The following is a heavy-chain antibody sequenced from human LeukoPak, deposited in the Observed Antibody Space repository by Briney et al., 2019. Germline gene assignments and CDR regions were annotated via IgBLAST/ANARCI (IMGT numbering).Heavy chain of an antibody. CDR3: ARDPTTVTKGFDI. CDR1: DDSFSTHY. D-gene: IGHD4-17*01. V-gene: IGHV4-59*11. Sequence: SGTLSLTCSVSDDSFSTHYWTWIRQPPGKGLEWIGYISSIGSTNYNPSLKSRVTISVDTSKKQFSLKMTSVTADTAVYYCARDPTTVTKGFDIWGQGTMVTVSS. J-gene: IGHJ3*02. CDR2: ISSIGST.